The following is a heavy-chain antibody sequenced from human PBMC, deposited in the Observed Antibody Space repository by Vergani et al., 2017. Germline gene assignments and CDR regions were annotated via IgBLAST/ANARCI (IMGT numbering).Heavy chain of an antibody. CDR1: GFTFSSYG. Sequence: QVQLVESGGGVVQPGRSLRLSCAASGFTFSSYGMHWVRQAPGKGLEWVAVIGYDGSNKDYADSVKGRLTISRDNSKNTLYLQMNSLRAEDTAVYYCARERAPFTMIVVVTPDYWGQGTLVTVSS. CDR3: ARERAPFTMIVVVTPDY. D-gene: IGHD3-22*01. CDR2: IGYDGSNK. V-gene: IGHV3-33*01. J-gene: IGHJ4*02.